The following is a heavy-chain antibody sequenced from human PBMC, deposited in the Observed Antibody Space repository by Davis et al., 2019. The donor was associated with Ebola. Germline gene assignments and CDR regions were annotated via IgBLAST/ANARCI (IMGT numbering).Heavy chain of an antibody. CDR2: ISYSGSR. CDR1: GGSISSGVHY. D-gene: IGHD5-24*01. V-gene: IGHV4-31*03. Sequence: PSETLSLTCTVSGGSISSGVHYWNWFRQRPGQGLEWIGYISYSGSRYYNPSLKGRPTMSADTSRNQFSLKLNSVTAADTAVYYCAREGRDDHGMDPHCWYFDLWGPGTLVTVSS. J-gene: IGHJ2*01. CDR3: AREGRDDHGMDPHCWYFDL.